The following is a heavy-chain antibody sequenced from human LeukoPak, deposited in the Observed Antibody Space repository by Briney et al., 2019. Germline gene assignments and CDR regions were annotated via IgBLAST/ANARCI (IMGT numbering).Heavy chain of an antibody. CDR2: ISSSSSYI. Sequence: PGGSLRLSCAASGFTFSSYSMNWVRQAPGKGLEWVSSISSSSSYIYYADSVKGRFTISRDNSKNTLYLQMNSLRAEDTAVYYCAKDLSSGWNEYLQHWGQGTLVTVSS. CDR1: GFTFSSYS. J-gene: IGHJ1*01. V-gene: IGHV3-21*04. CDR3: AKDLSSGWNEYLQH. D-gene: IGHD6-19*01.